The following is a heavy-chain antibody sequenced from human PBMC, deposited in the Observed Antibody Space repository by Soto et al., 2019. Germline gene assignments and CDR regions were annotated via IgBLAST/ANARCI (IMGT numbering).Heavy chain of an antibody. V-gene: IGHV1-18*01. J-gene: IGHJ6*02. CDR2: INPFNGNA. D-gene: IGHD6-25*01. CDR3: TSRTPFSGGYLVFSV. CDR1: GYNFIMKG. Sequence: ASVKVSCKASGYNFIMKGITWVRQAPGQGLEWMGWINPFNGNAHYAATFQGRVTMTTDTSTSTGYLELMSLSSDDTAVYTGTSRTPFSGGYLVFSVRGQGTTVT.